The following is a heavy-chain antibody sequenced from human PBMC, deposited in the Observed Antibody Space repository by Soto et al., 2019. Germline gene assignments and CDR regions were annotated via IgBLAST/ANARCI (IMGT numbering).Heavy chain of an antibody. D-gene: IGHD3-10*01. CDR1: GFTFSTYW. J-gene: IGHJ5*02. CDR2: INSDGSST. Sequence: GGSLRLSCAASGFTFSTYWMHWFRQAPGKGLVWVSRINSDGSSTSYADSVKGRFTISRDNAKNTLYLQMNSLRAEDTAVYYCTRVPLLWFGESPIDWFDPWGQGTLVTVST. V-gene: IGHV3-74*01. CDR3: TRVPLLWFGESPIDWFDP.